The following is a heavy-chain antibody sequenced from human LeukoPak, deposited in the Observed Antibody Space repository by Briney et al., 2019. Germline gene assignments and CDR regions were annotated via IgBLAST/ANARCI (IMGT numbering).Heavy chain of an antibody. V-gene: IGHV4-34*01. CDR3: ARGLAAAGSRRKFDP. CDR1: GGSFSGYY. D-gene: IGHD6-13*01. Sequence: SETLSLTCAVYGGSFSGYYWSWIRQPPGKGLEWIGEINHSGSTNYDPSLKSRVTISVDTSKNQFSLKLSSVTAADTAVYYCARGLAAAGSRRKFDPWGQGTLVTGSS. J-gene: IGHJ5*01. CDR2: INHSGST.